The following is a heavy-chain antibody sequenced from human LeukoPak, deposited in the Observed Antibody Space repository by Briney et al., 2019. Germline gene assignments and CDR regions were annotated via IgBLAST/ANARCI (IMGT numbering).Heavy chain of an antibody. CDR1: GFTFSSYW. CDR3: AKVGTAGSGTRSHFDY. CDR2: IKQDGSEK. D-gene: IGHD2-8*02. J-gene: IGHJ4*02. V-gene: IGHV3-7*03. Sequence: GGSLRLSCAASGFTFSSYWMSWVRQAPGKGLEWVANIKQDGSEKYYVDSVKGRFTISRDNAKNSLYLQMNSLRAEDTAVYYCAKVGTAGSGTRSHFDYWGQGTLVTVSS.